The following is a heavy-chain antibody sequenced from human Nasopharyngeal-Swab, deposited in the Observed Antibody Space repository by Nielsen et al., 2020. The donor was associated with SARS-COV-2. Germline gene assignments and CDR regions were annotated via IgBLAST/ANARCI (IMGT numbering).Heavy chain of an antibody. CDR3: ARGILGATDWGGWFDP. V-gene: IGHV4-59*01. Sequence: WIRQPPGKGLEWIGYIYYSGSTNYNPSLKSRVTISVDTSKNQFSLKLSSVTAADTAVYYCARGILGATDWGGWFDPWGQGTLVTVSS. CDR2: IYYSGST. D-gene: IGHD1-26*01. J-gene: IGHJ5*02.